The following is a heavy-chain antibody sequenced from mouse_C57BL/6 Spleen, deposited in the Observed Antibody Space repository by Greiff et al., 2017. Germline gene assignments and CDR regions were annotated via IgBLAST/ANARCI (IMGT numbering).Heavy chain of an antibody. J-gene: IGHJ2*01. CDR2: IDPSDSYT. D-gene: IGHD1-1*02. V-gene: IGHV1-50*01. CDR1: GYTFTSYW. Sequence: VQLQQPGAELVKPGASVKLSCKASGYTFTSYWMQWVKQRPGQGLEWIGEIDPSDSYTNYNQKFKGKATLTVDTSSSTAYMQLSSLTSEDSAVYYCARKKDGRDYWGQGTTLTVSS. CDR3: ARKKDGRDY.